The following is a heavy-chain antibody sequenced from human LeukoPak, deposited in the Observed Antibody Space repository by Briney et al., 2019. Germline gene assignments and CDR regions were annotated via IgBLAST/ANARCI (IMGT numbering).Heavy chain of an antibody. J-gene: IGHJ5*02. CDR1: VYTFTSYG. Sequence: ASVKVSCKTSVYTFTSYGISWVRQAPGQRLEWMGWISAYNGNTNYAQKLQGRVTMTTDTSTSTAYMELRSLRSDDTAVYYCARAPGQWLVRGGRRIWFDPWGQGTLVTVSS. V-gene: IGHV1-18*01. CDR2: ISAYNGNT. CDR3: ARAPGQWLVRGGRRIWFDP. D-gene: IGHD6-19*01.